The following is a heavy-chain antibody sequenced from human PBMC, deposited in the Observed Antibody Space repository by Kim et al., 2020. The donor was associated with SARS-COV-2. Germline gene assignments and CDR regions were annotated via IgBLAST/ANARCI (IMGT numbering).Heavy chain of an antibody. CDR3: ARGSSGSYPRAFDI. Sequence: GGSLRLSSAASGFTFSSYWKHWVRQAPGKGLVWVSRINSDGSSTTYADSVKGRLTISRDNAKNTLYLQMNSLRAEDTAVYYCARGSSGSYPRAFDIWGQGTTVTVSS. CDR2: INSDGSST. J-gene: IGHJ3*02. CDR1: GFTFSSYW. V-gene: IGHV3-74*01. D-gene: IGHD1-26*01.